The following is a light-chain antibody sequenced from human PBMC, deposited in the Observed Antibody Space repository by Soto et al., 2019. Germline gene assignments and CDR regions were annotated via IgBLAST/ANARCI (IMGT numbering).Light chain of an antibody. J-gene: IGKJ2*01. Sequence: EIVLTQSLGTLSLSPGDRATLSCRASQSINSNLAWYQQRPGQAPRLLISGASTRATGVPARFSGGGSGTEFTLTISSLQSEDFAVYYCQQYNNWPLYTFGQGIKVDI. CDR2: GAS. CDR1: QSINSN. V-gene: IGKV3-15*01. CDR3: QQYNNWPLYT.